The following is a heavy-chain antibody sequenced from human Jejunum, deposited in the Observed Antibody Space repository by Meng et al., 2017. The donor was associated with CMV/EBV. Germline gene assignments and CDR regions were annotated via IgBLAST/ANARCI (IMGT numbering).Heavy chain of an antibody. D-gene: IGHD3-10*01. CDR1: GGSFSGHY. CDR2: VTHTGST. J-gene: IGHJ4*02. Sequence: QVQLQQWGAGLLKPSETLSLTCAVYGGSFSGHYWSWLRQSPGKGLEWIGEVTHTGSTTYNPSLESRLTISVDTSKDQFSLKLSSVTAADTAVYFCARDMHREVVIQDYWGQGTLVTVSS. V-gene: IGHV4-34*01. CDR3: ARDMHREVVIQDY.